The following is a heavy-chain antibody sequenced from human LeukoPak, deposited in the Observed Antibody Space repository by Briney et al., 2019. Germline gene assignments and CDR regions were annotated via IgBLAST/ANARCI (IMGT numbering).Heavy chain of an antibody. D-gene: IGHD1-14*01. CDR3: ARSGAGSDY. CDR2: MKPDGSEK. V-gene: IGHV3-7*01. CDR1: GFTLSSYW. J-gene: IGHJ4*02. Sequence: PGGSLRLSCAGSGFTLSSYWMSWVRQAPGKGLEWVANMKPDGSEKYYVDSVKGRFTIFRDNAKNSLYLQMNSLRAEDTAVYYCARSGAGSDYWGQGTLVTVSS.